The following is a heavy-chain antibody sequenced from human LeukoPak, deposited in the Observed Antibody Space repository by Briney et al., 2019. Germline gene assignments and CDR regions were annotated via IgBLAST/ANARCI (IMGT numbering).Heavy chain of an antibody. V-gene: IGHV4-59*01. CDR1: GGSFSGYY. Sequence: KSSETLSLTCAVYGGSFSGYYWSWIRQPPGKGLEWIGYIYYSGSTNYNPSLKSRVTISVDTSKNQFSLKLSSVTAADTAVYYCAREPRAVTGPAFDFWGQGSLVAVSS. J-gene: IGHJ4*02. D-gene: IGHD6-19*01. CDR2: IYYSGST. CDR3: AREPRAVTGPAFDF.